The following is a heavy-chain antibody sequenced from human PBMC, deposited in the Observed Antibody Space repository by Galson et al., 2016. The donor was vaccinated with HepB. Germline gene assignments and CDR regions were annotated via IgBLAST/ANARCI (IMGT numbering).Heavy chain of an antibody. Sequence: SLRLSCAASGFTFNSHGMHWVRQAPDKGLEWVAFILYDGSYKYYADSVKGRFTISRDNSKTTLSLQMNSLRPEDTAVYYCAKDGPRVGLLAYWGQGTLVTVSP. D-gene: IGHD1-26*01. CDR1: GFTFNSHG. CDR3: AKDGPRVGLLAY. J-gene: IGHJ4*02. CDR2: ILYDGSYK. V-gene: IGHV3-30*18.